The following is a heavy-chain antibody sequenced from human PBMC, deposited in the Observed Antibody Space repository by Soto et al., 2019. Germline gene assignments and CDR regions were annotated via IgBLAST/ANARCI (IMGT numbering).Heavy chain of an antibody. CDR3: ARQRIAVAGFYYYYGMDV. CDR1: GYSFTSYW. D-gene: IGHD6-19*01. CDR2: IYPGDSDT. Sequence: GESLKISCNGSGYSFTSYWIGCVRQMPGKGLEWMGIIYPGDSDTRYSPSFQGQVTISADKSISTAYLQWSSLKASDTAMYYCARQRIAVAGFYYYYGMDVWGQGTTVTVSS. V-gene: IGHV5-51*01. J-gene: IGHJ6*02.